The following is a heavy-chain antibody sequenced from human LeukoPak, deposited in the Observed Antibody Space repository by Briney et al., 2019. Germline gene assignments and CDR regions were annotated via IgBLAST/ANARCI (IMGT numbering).Heavy chain of an antibody. Sequence: GGSLRLSCAASGFTVSSNFMSWVRQAPGKGLEWVSVIYSGGTTYYADSVKGRFTISRDISKNTLHLQMKSLRAEDTAVYYCARDGYGYNYMDVWGRGTTVTVSS. V-gene: IGHV3-53*01. CDR2: IYSGGTT. CDR3: ARDGYGYNYMDV. D-gene: IGHD5-12*01. CDR1: GFTVSSNF. J-gene: IGHJ6*03.